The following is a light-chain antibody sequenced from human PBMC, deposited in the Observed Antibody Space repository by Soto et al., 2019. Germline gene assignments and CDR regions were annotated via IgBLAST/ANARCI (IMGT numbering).Light chain of an antibody. J-gene: IGKJ1*01. CDR1: QSLLHSNGYNY. Sequence: DILITQSPLPLPVTPGEPPSISCRSSQSLLHSNGYNYLDWYLQKPGQSPQLLIYLGSNRASGVPDRFSGSGSGTDFTLKISRVEAEDVGVYYCMQALQTPRTFGQGTKVEIK. V-gene: IGKV2-28*01. CDR3: MQALQTPRT. CDR2: LGS.